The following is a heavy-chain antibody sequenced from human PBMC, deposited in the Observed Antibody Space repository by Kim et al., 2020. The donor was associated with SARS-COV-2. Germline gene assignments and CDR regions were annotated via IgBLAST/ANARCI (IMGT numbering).Heavy chain of an antibody. Sequence: ASVKVSCKAFGYAFTGFYLHWVRQAPGQGLEWVGWINPNGGGTNYAQNFQGRVTMTRDTSISTGYMELNNLRSDDTAVYYCARRHSYGIDCWGQGTLVTVSS. D-gene: IGHD5-18*01. CDR2: INPNGGGT. V-gene: IGHV1-2*02. CDR3: ARRHSYGIDC. J-gene: IGHJ4*02. CDR1: GYAFTGFY.